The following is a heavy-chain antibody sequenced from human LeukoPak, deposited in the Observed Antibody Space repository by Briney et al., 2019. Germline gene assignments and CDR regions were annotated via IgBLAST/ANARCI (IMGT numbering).Heavy chain of an antibody. CDR3: AREISYCGGDCSAYYFDC. Sequence: SETLSLTCTVSGGSISSYYWSWIRQPAGKGLEWIGRIYTSGSTNYNPSLRSRVTISVDTSKNHFSLRLSSVTAADTAVYYCAREISYCGGDCSAYYFDCWGQGTLVTVSS. J-gene: IGHJ4*02. CDR2: IYTSGST. D-gene: IGHD2-21*02. CDR1: GGSISSYY. V-gene: IGHV4-4*07.